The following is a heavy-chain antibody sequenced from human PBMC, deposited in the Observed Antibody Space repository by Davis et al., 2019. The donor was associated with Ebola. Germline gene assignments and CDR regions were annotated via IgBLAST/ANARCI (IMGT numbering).Heavy chain of an antibody. D-gene: IGHD2-8*01. CDR3: ARQESLYGWSDY. CDR1: GYSFTTYW. Sequence: GGSLRLSCKGSGYSFTTYWIAWVRQTPAKGLEWMGIIYPGDSDTRYSPSFEGQVIISVDRSIKTAFLQWKSLRASDTAIYYCARQESLYGWSDYWGQGTLVTVSS. J-gene: IGHJ4*02. CDR2: IYPGDSDT. V-gene: IGHV5-51*01.